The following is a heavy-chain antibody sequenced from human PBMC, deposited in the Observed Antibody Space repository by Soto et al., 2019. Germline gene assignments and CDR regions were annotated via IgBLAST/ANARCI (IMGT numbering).Heavy chain of an antibody. CDR1: GYTFTSYY. CDR3: AREGYCSSTSRPAAAFDP. Sequence: ASVKVSCKASGYTFTSYYMHWVRQAPGQGLEWMGIINPSGGSTSYAQKFQGRVTMTRDTSTSTVYMELSSLRSEDTAVYYCAREGYCSSTSRPAAAFDPWGQGTMVSASS. CDR2: INPSGGST. V-gene: IGHV1-46*01. D-gene: IGHD2-2*01. J-gene: IGHJ3*01.